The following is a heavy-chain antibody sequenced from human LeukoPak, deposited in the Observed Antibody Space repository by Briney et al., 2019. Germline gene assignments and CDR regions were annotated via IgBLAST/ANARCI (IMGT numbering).Heavy chain of an antibody. V-gene: IGHV1-8*03. CDR2: MNPNSGNT. D-gene: IGHD6-19*01. J-gene: IGHJ4*02. CDR1: GGTFSSYA. CDR3: ASLLTYSSGWFLF. Sequence: ASVKVSCKASGGTFSSYAISWVRQAPGQGLEWMGWMNPNSGNTGYEQKFQGRVTITRDTSINTAYMELSSLRSEDTAVYYCASLLTYSSGWFLFWGQGTLVTVSS.